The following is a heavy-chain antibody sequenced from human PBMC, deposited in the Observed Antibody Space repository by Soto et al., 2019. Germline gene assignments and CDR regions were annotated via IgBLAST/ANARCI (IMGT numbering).Heavy chain of an antibody. V-gene: IGHV4-31*03. CDR3: ARDPSVTTGRYYYYYGMDV. Sequence: PSETLSLTCTVSGGSISSGGYYWSWIRQHPGKGLEWIGYIYYSGSTYYNPSLKSRVTISVDTSKNQFSLKLSSVTAADTAVYYCARDPSVTTGRYYYYYGMDVWGQGTTVTVS. CDR1: GGSISSGGYY. D-gene: IGHD4-4*01. CDR2: IYYSGST. J-gene: IGHJ6*02.